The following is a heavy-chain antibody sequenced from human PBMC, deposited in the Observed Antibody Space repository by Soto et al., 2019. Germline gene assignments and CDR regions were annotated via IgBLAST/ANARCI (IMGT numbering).Heavy chain of an antibody. Sequence: VSGPTLVNPTQTLTLTCTFSGFSLNTAGVGVGWNRQPPGKALEWLALTLWNGDRRYSPSLKTRLSVTGDTSKDQVVLTMTNMDPVDTATFYCAHTFVYSENYWSGPKEYYYHSWGQGILVTVSS. J-gene: IGHJ4*02. V-gene: IGHV2-5*01. CDR1: GFSLNTAGVG. D-gene: IGHD3-3*01. CDR3: AHTFVYSENYWSGPKEYYYHS. CDR2: TLWNGDR.